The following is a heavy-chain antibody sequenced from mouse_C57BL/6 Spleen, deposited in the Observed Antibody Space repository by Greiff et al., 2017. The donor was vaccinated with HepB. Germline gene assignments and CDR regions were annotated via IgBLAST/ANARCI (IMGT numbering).Heavy chain of an antibody. CDR2: ISSGSSTI. J-gene: IGHJ3*01. V-gene: IGHV5-17*01. Sequence: EVQGVESGGGLVKPGGSLKLSCAASGFTFSDYGTHWVRQAPEKGLEWVAYISSGSSTIYYADTVKGRFTISRDNAKNTLFLQMTSLRSEDTAMYYCARQAFSNYLFAYWGQGTLVTVSA. CDR3: ARQAFSNYLFAY. D-gene: IGHD2-5*01. CDR1: GFTFSDYG.